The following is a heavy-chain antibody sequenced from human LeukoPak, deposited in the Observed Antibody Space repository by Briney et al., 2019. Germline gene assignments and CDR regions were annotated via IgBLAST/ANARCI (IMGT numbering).Heavy chain of an antibody. D-gene: IGHD5-18*01. V-gene: IGHV3-30*03. CDR2: ISYDGSNK. CDR3: APDTAMAPGDY. CDR1: GFTFSSYG. J-gene: IGHJ4*02. Sequence: GGSLRLSCAASGFTFSSYGMHWVRQAPGKGLEWVAVISYDGSNKYYADSVKGRFTISRDNSKNTLYLQMNSLRAEDTAVYYCAPDTAMAPGDYWGQGTLVTVSS.